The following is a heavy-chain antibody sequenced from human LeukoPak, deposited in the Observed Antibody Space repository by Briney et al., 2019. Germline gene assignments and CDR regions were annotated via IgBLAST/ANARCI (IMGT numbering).Heavy chain of an antibody. V-gene: IGHV3-30*02. CDR3: AKEIYCTATSCQGNDAFDL. D-gene: IGHD2-8*02. J-gene: IGHJ3*01. Sequence: PGGSLRLSCAASGFTFSNFGMHWVRQAPGKGLEWVTFIRYDATTIYYLDSVKGRFTVSRDNSKNAVYLQMNSLKVEDTAVYYCAKEIYCTATSCQGNDAFDLWGQGTVVTVSS. CDR1: GFTFSNFG. CDR2: IRYDATTI.